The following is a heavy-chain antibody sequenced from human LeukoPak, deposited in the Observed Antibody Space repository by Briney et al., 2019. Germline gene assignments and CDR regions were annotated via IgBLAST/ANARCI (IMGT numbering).Heavy chain of an antibody. CDR1: GYTFTGYY. CDR2: INPNSGGT. J-gene: IGHJ4*02. V-gene: IGHV1-2*02. D-gene: IGHD6-19*01. CDR3: ARDSALAQAVMFDY. Sequence: ASVKVSCKASGYTFTGYYMHWVRQAPGQGLEWMGWINPNSGGTNYAQKFQGRVTMTRDTSISTAYMELSRLRSDDTAVYYCARDSALAQAVMFDYWGQGTLVTVSS.